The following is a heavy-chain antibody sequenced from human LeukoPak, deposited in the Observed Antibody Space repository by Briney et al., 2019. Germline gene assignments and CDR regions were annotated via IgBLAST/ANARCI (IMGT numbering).Heavy chain of an antibody. CDR1: GGSVSSSSYY. CDR2: VYYSGSS. D-gene: IGHD5-12*01. J-gene: IGHJ4*02. CDR3: ARDLDIGRYFDY. V-gene: IGHV4-39*02. Sequence: SETLSLTCTVSGGSVSSSSYYWGWIRQSPGKGLEWIGSVYYSGSSYYNPSLKRRVTMSVDTSKNQFSLNLSSVTAADTAVYYCARDLDIGRYFDYWGQGTLVTVSS.